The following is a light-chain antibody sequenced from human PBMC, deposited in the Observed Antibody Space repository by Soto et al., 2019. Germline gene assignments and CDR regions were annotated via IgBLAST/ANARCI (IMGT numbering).Light chain of an antibody. J-gene: IGKJ5*01. Sequence: EIVLTQSPGTLSLSPGERATLSCRASQSVRSNYLAWYQQKPGQAPRLLIYGASSRATGIPDRFSGSGSGTDFTLTISRLEPEDFAVYYFQQYGSSQITFGQGTRLEIK. CDR2: GAS. V-gene: IGKV3-20*01. CDR3: QQYGSSQIT. CDR1: QSVRSNY.